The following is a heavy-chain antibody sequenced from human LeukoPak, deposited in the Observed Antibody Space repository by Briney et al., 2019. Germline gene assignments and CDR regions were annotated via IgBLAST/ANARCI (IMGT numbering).Heavy chain of an antibody. CDR1: GGSISSYY. Sequence: PSETLSLTCTVSGGSISSYYWSWIRQPPGKGLEWIGYIYYSGSTNYNPSLKSRVTISVDTSKNQFSLKLSSVTAADTAVYYCARGRHYGSGSYYRKPNDYWGQGTLVTVSS. D-gene: IGHD3-10*01. V-gene: IGHV4-59*12. CDR2: IYYSGST. CDR3: ARGRHYGSGSYYRKPNDY. J-gene: IGHJ4*02.